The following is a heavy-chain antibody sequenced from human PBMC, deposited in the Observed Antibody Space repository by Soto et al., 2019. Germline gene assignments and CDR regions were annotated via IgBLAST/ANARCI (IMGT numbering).Heavy chain of an antibody. CDR1: GYPIGSGYY. D-gene: IGHD2-21*02. V-gene: IGHV4-38-2*01. Sequence: SETLSLTCGVSGYPIGSGYYWGWIRQPPGKGLEWIGNIYHSGSTYYTPSLKSRVTISIDTSNNQFSLKLSSVTAADAAVYYCARASGDNSGWGHWSDPWGQGTLVTVSS. CDR2: IYHSGST. CDR3: ARASGDNSGWGHWSDP. J-gene: IGHJ5*02.